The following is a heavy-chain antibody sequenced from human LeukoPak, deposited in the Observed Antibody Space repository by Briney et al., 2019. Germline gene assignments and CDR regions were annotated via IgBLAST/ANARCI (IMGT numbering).Heavy chain of an antibody. D-gene: IGHD3-10*01. V-gene: IGHV4-61*02. J-gene: IGHJ5*02. CDR1: GGSINSGSYY. CDR3: ARQGYDMVRGVITRNWFDP. Sequence: SETLSLTCTVSGGSINSGSYYWSWIRQPAGAQLEWIGRIYTSGSTNYNPSLKSRVTISVDTSKNQFSLKMNSVTAADTAVYYCARQGYDMVRGVITRNWFDPWGQGTLVTVSS. CDR2: IYTSGST.